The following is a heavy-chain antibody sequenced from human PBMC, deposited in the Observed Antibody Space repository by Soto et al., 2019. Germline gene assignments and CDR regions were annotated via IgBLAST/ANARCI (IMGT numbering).Heavy chain of an antibody. CDR1: GFTFSSYA. D-gene: IGHD4-17*01. CDR3: ADSPLEHYGDRTFDY. V-gene: IGHV3-23*01. J-gene: IGHJ4*02. Sequence: PGGSLRLSCAASGFTFSSYAMSWVRQAPGKGLEWVSAISGSGGGTYYADSVKGRFTISRDNSKNTLYLQMNSLRAEDTAVYYCADSPLEHYGDRTFDYWGQGTLVTVSS. CDR2: ISGSGGGT.